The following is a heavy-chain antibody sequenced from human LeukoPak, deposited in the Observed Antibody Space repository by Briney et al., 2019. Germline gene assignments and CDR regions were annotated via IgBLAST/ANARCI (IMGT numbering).Heavy chain of an antibody. CDR1: GGTFSSYA. V-gene: IGHV1-69*05. D-gene: IGHD2-15*01. CDR3: ARVLGRYCSGGSCYLPGY. Sequence: SVKVSCKASGGTFSSYAISWVRQAPGQGLEWMGGIIPIFGTANYAQKFQGRVTITTDESTSTAYMELSSLRSEDTAVYYCARVLGRYCSGGSCYLPGYWGQGTLVTVSS. J-gene: IGHJ4*02. CDR2: IIPIFGTA.